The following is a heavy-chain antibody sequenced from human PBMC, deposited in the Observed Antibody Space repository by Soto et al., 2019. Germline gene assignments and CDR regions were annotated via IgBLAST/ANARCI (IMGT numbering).Heavy chain of an antibody. CDR1: GFTFGDSY. J-gene: IGHJ5*02. CDR3: VRGGGRGLFDP. CDR2: ISPGSRYP. V-gene: IGHV3-11*06. D-gene: IGHD2-15*01. Sequence: KPGGSLRLSCAGSGFTFGDSYMSWIRQAPGKGLEWLSYISPGSRYPAYADSVKGRFTISRDNAKKSLYLQMMSLTAEDTAIYYCVRGGGRGLFDPWGQGTMVTVSS.